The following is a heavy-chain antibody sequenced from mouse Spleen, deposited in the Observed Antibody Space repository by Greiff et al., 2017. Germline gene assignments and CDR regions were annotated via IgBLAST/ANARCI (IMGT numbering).Heavy chain of an antibody. Sequence: QVQLQQSGAELVRPGASVTLSCKASGYTFTDYDMHWVKQTPVHGLEWIGAIDPETGGTAYNQKFKGKAILTADKSSSTAYMELRSLTSEDSAVYYCTRRGYDSYFDYWGQGTTLTVSS. CDR2: IDPETGGT. V-gene: IGHV1-15*01. D-gene: IGHD2-4*01. J-gene: IGHJ2*01. CDR1: GYTFTDYD. CDR3: TRRGYDSYFDY.